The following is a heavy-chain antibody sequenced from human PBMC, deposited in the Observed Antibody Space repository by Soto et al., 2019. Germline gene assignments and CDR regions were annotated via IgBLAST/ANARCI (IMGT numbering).Heavy chain of an antibody. CDR2: IIPIFGTA. CDR3: ARGYHYYDSSGYDKWDAFDI. D-gene: IGHD3-22*01. V-gene: IGHV1-69*13. Sequence: SVKVSCKASGGTFSSYAISWVRQAPGQGLEWMGGIIPIFGTANYAQKFQGRVTITADESTSTAYMELSSLRAEDTAVYYCARGYHYYDSSGYDKWDAFDIWGQGTMVTVSS. CDR1: GGTFSSYA. J-gene: IGHJ3*02.